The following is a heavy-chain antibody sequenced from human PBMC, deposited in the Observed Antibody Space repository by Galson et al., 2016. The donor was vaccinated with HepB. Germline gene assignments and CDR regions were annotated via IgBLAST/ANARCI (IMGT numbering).Heavy chain of an antibody. CDR1: GFTITNYG. CDR3: ARDSDTSGLHWYFDL. CDR2: IWSNGNNK. V-gene: IGHV3-33*01. Sequence: SLRLSCAASGFTITNYGMHWVRQAPGKGLEWVADIWSNGNNKYYADSVRGRFSVSRDQAKNTLYMQMNSLRAEDTAVYYCARDSDTSGLHWYFDLWGRGTLVTVSS. J-gene: IGHJ2*01. D-gene: IGHD3-22*01.